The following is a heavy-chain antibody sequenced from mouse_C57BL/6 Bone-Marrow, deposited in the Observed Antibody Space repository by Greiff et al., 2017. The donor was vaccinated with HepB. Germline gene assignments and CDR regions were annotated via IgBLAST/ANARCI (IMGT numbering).Heavy chain of an antibody. V-gene: IGHV1-19*01. CDR1: GYTFTDYY. CDR3: APIYYYAMDY. Sequence: VQLKESGPVLVKPGASVKMSCKASGYTFTDYYMNWVKQSHGKSLEWIGVINPYNGGTSYNQKFKGKATLTVDKSSSTAYMELNSLTSEDSAVYYCAPIYYYAMDYWGQGTSVTVSS. CDR2: INPYNGGT. D-gene: IGHD6-5*01. J-gene: IGHJ4*01.